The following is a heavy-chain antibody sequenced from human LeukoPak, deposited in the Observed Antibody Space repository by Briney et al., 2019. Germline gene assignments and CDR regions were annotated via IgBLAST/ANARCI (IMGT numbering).Heavy chain of an antibody. Sequence: GASVKVSCKASGYTFTGYYLHWVRQAPGQGLEWMGCINPNSGCTKYGQKVQGRVTMTRDTSISTAHMEMTGLGSDDTAVYYCARGGYYDSSGFDNWGQGTLVTVSS. CDR1: GYTFTGYY. V-gene: IGHV1-2*02. D-gene: IGHD3-22*01. CDR3: ARGGYYDSSGFDN. J-gene: IGHJ4*02. CDR2: INPNSGCT.